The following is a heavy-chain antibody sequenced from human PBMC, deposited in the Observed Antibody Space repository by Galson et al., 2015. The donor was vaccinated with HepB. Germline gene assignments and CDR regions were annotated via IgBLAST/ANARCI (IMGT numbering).Heavy chain of an antibody. CDR2: ISYDGSEK. CDR3: AKDGLKVMAVAGQGGNWFDP. V-gene: IGHV3-30*18. J-gene: IGHJ5*02. Sequence: SLRLSCAASGFTFSGYGMHWVRQAPGKGLEWVAVISYDGSEKYYADSVKGRFTISRDNSKKTLYLQMNSLRAEDTAVYYCAKDGLKVMAVAGQGGNWFDPWGQGTLVTVSS. D-gene: IGHD6-19*01. CDR1: GFTFSGYG.